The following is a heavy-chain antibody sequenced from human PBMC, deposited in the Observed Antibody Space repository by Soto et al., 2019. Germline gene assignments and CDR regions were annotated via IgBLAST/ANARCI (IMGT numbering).Heavy chain of an antibody. CDR1: GFTFDSFA. V-gene: IGHV3-23*01. D-gene: IGHD3-16*01. CDR3: ARGAVMPDS. J-gene: IGHJ4*02. CDR2: ISASGGST. Sequence: EVQLLESGGGLEQPGGSLSLSCAASGFTFDSFAMTWVRQAPGKGLEWVSAISASGGSTFYADSVKGRFTISRDSSKNTLYLQMNSLRAEDTAVYYCARGAVMPDSWGQGTLVTVSS.